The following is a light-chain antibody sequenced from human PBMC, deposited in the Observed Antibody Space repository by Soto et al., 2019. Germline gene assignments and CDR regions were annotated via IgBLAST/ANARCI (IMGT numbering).Light chain of an antibody. CDR3: QKYNGAPRA. V-gene: IGKV1-27*01. J-gene: IGKJ1*01. CDR1: QGISNY. Sequence: DIQMTQSPSSLSASVGDRVTITCRASQGISNYLAWYQQKPGKVPKLLIYAASTLQSGVPSRLSGGGSGTDFTLTISSLQPEDVVTYYCQKYNGAPRAFGQGTKVEIK. CDR2: AAS.